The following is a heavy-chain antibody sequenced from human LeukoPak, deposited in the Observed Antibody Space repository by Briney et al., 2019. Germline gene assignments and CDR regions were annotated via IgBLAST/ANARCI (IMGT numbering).Heavy chain of an antibody. CDR2: INPSDGST. CDR1: GFTFTKYY. V-gene: IGHV1-46*01. D-gene: IGHD3-22*01. Sequence: ASVKVSCKASGFTFTKYYIHWVRQAPGQGLEWMGIINPSDGSTNYAQNFQGRVTLTRETSTSTVYMELSSLRSEDTAVYYCARDSPITMIVGDAFDIWGQGTVVTVSS. J-gene: IGHJ3*02. CDR3: ARDSPITMIVGDAFDI.